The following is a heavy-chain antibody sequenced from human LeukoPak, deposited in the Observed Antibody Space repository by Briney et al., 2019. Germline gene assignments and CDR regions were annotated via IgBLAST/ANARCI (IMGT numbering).Heavy chain of an antibody. V-gene: IGHV3-9*01. CDR2: IRWNSGSI. D-gene: IGHD2-15*01. CDR1: GFTFDDYA. Sequence: GRSLRLSCAASGFTFDDYAMHWVRQAPGKGLEWVSGIRWNSGSIGYADSVKGRLTISRDNAKNSLYLQMNSLRAEDTALYYCAKDWGYCSGGSCYTFPDYWGQGTLVTVSS. J-gene: IGHJ4*02. CDR3: AKDWGYCSGGSCYTFPDY.